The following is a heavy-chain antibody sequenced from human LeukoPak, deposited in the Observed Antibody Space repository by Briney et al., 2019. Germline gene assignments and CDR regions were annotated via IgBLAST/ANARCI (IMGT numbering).Heavy chain of an antibody. Sequence: GGSLRLSCAVSAFTVSSNYVSWVRQAPGKGLEWVSVVYGGGSTNYADSVKGRFTISRDNSKNTLYLQMNSLRAEDTAVYYCARDHSGSYQRAFDIWGQGTMVTVSS. D-gene: IGHD1-26*01. V-gene: IGHV3-66*02. CDR3: ARDHSGSYQRAFDI. J-gene: IGHJ3*02. CDR2: VYGGGST. CDR1: AFTVSSNY.